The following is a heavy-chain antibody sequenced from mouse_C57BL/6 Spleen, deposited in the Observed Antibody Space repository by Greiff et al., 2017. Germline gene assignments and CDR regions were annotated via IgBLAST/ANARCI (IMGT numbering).Heavy chain of an antibody. CDR3: ARESGVDDYDYGY. Sequence: QVQLKQSGPELVKPGASVKISCKASGYAFSSSWMNWVKQRPGKGLEWIGRIYPGDGDTNYNGKFKGKATLTADKSSSTAYMQLSILTSEASAVYFCARESGVDDYDYGYWGQGTSVTVSS. J-gene: IGHJ4*01. CDR1: GYAFSSSW. CDR2: IYPGDGDT. D-gene: IGHD2-4*01. V-gene: IGHV1-82*01.